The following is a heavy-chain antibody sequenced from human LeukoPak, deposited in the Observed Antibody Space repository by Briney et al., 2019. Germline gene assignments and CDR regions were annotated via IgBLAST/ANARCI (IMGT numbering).Heavy chain of an antibody. J-gene: IGHJ3*02. CDR2: ISSSSSYI. V-gene: IGHV3-21*01. CDR1: GFALSNYW. Sequence: GGSLRLSCAASGFALSNYWMSWVRQAPGKGLEWVSSISSSSSYIYYADSVKGRFTISRDNAKNSLYLQMNSLRAEDTAVYYCARAGDYYDSSGYYYGHAFDIWGQGTMVTVSS. D-gene: IGHD3-22*01. CDR3: ARAGDYYDSSGYYYGHAFDI.